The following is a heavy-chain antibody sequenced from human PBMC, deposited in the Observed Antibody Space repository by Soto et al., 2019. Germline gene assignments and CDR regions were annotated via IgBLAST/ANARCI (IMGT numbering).Heavy chain of an antibody. J-gene: IGHJ4*02. V-gene: IGHV3-48*02. CDR1: GYSFSTFS. CDR3: ARDLGWAFDS. D-gene: IGHD6-19*01. CDR2: ISGGGRPI. Sequence: PGGFLRLSCAASGYSFSTFSMNWVRQAPGRGLEWISYISGGGRPISYADSVKGRFTISRDNAKNSLYLQMDSLTDEDTAVYYCARDLGWAFDSWGQGTLVTVSS.